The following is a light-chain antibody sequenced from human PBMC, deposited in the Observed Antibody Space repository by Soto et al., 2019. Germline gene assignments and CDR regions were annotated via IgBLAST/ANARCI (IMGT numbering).Light chain of an antibody. Sequence: DIQMTQSPSSLTASVGDSVTITCRASQSITTLLNWYQNKPWKAPNLLLYAASSLQSGVPSRFSGAGSGTDFSLTISTLQPEDFASYYCQQSSSIPLTFGGGTKVEIK. CDR1: QSITTL. CDR3: QQSSSIPLT. V-gene: IGKV1-39*01. CDR2: AAS. J-gene: IGKJ4*01.